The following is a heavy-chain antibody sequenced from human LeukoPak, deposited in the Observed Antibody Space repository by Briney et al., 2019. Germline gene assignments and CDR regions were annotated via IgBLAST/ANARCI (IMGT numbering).Heavy chain of an antibody. CDR3: ARGPSGWGSLDS. Sequence: GGSLRLSCAASGFTFSSYWMHWVRQAPGKGLVWVSRINSDGSSTNYADSVKGRFTISRDNANYTLYLQVKSLRAEDTAVYYCARGPSGWGSLDSWGQGTLVTVSS. CDR2: INSDGSST. V-gene: IGHV3-74*01. D-gene: IGHD7-27*01. CDR1: GFTFSSYW. J-gene: IGHJ4*02.